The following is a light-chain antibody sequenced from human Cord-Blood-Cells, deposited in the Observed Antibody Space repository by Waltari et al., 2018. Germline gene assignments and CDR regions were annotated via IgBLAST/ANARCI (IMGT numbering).Light chain of an antibody. CDR3: CSDAGSYTVV. CDR1: SSDVGGYNY. J-gene: IGLJ2*01. Sequence: QSALPQPRPVSGSPGQSVPIPCTGTSSDVGGYNYVSWYQPHPGKPPKLMIYDVSKRPSGVPDRFSGSKSGNTASLTISGLQAEDEADYYCCSDAGSYTVVFGGGTKLTVL. CDR2: DVS. V-gene: IGLV2-11*01.